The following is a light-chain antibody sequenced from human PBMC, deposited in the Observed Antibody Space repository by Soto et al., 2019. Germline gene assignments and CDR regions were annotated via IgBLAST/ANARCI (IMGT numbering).Light chain of an antibody. CDR2: DTS. Sequence: ETVMTPSPGTLSVSLGERATLYCRASQSVSIHLAWYQPKPGQAPRLLIYDTSTRATGIPARFSGSVSGTEFTLTIRSLQSEDFAVYYCQQYSNWPPINCGQGKRREIK. V-gene: IGKV3-15*01. J-gene: IGKJ5*01. CDR1: QSVSIH. CDR3: QQYSNWPPIN.